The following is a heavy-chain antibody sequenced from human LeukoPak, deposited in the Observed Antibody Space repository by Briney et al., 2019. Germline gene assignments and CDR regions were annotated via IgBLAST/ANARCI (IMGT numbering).Heavy chain of an antibody. J-gene: IGHJ4*02. D-gene: IGHD6-6*01. CDR2: IYHSGST. CDR3: ARVRQTGSSSSRDY. CDR1: GGSISSGGYY. Sequence: SETLSLTCTVSGGSISSGGYYWSWIRQPPGKGLEWIGYIYHSGSTYYNPSLKSRVTISVDRPKNQFSLKLSSVTAADTAVYYCARVRQTGSSSSRDYWGQGTLVTVSS. V-gene: IGHV4-30-2*01.